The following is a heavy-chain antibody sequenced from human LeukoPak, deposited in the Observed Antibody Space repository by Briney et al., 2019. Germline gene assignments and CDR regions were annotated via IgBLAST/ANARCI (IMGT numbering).Heavy chain of an antibody. CDR3: ARGGPYYYDSSGYYDRSGMDV. D-gene: IGHD3-22*01. CDR1: GGSISSGDYY. V-gene: IGHV4-30-4*01. CDR2: IYYSGST. J-gene: IGHJ6*02. Sequence: SETLSLTCTVSGGSISSGDYYWSWIRQPPGKGLEWIGYIYYSGSTYYNPSLKSRGTISVDTSKNQFSLKLSSVTAADTAVYYCARGGPYYYDSSGYYDRSGMDVWGQGTTVTVSS.